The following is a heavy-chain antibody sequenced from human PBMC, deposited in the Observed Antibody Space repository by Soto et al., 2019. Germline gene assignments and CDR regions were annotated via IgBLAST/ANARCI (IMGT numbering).Heavy chain of an antibody. D-gene: IGHD7-27*01. Sequence: QVQLVQSGAEVKKPGASVKVSCKASGYTFNTYHINWMRQAPGQGLEWLGWMNPDSGNTGYAQKFQGRVTMTRSASISTAYMELSSLTSEDTAVYYCARNRRETGDFDYWGQGTLVTVSS. V-gene: IGHV1-8*01. CDR3: ARNRRETGDFDY. J-gene: IGHJ4*02. CDR2: MNPDSGNT. CDR1: GYTFNTYH.